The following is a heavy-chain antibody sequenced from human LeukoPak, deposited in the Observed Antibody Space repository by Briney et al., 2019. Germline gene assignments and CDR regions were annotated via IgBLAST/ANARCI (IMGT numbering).Heavy chain of an antibody. CDR2: VSGNSGST. V-gene: IGHV3-23*01. CDR3: AKDHTWELLRFNWFDP. Sequence: PGGSLRLSCAASGFTFDDYGMSWVRQAPGKGLEWVSGVSGNSGSTYYADSVKGRFTISRDNSKNTLYLQMNSLRAEDTAVYYCAKDHTWELLRFNWFDPWGQGTLVTVSS. J-gene: IGHJ5*02. D-gene: IGHD1-26*01. CDR1: GFTFDDYG.